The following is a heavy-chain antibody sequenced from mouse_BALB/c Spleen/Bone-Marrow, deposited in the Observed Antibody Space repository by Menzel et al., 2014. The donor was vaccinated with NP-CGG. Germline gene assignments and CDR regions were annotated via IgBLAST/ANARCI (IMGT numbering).Heavy chain of an antibody. CDR2: IYPGNSDT. J-gene: IGHJ2*01. Sequence: EVKLMESGTVLARPGASVKMSCKASGYTFTSYWMHWVKQRPGQGLEWIGTIYPGNSDTTYNQKFKGKARLTAVTSTSTAYMELSSLTNEDSAVYYCTTLARNYFDYWGQGTTLTVSS. V-gene: IGHV1-5*01. CDR1: GYTFTSYW. CDR3: TTLARNYFDY.